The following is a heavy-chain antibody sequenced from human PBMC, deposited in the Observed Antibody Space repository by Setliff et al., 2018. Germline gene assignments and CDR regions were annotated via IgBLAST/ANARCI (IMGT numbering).Heavy chain of an antibody. CDR3: ARERSYYYDSSGFYYEGRHFDY. D-gene: IGHD3-22*01. J-gene: IGHJ4*03. CDR1: GGSINSGSYY. CDR2: IYTSGST. V-gene: IGHV4-61*09. Sequence: SETLSLTCTVSGGSINSGSYYWSWIRQSAGKGLEWIGYIYTSGSTNYNPSLKSRVTISLDTSKNQFSLKLSFVTAADTAVYYCARERSYYYDSSGFYYEGRHFDYWGQGTMVTVSS.